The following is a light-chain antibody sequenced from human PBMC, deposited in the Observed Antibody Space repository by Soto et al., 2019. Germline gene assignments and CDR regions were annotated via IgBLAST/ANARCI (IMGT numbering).Light chain of an antibody. CDR2: RAS. Sequence: EIVLTQSPGTLSLSPGERATLSCRASQSVSSSYLACYQQKPGQAPKVLIYRASSRATGIPDRFSGSGSGTDFNLTISRLEPEDFAVYYCQQYGSSPLTFGGGTKVDIK. V-gene: IGKV3-20*01. CDR3: QQYGSSPLT. J-gene: IGKJ4*01. CDR1: QSVSSSY.